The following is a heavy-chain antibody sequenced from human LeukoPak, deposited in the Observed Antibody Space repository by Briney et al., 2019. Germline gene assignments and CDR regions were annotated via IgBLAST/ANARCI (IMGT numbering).Heavy chain of an antibody. CDR2: ISYDGSNK. Sequence: PGGSLRLSCAASGFTFSSYGMHWVRQAPGKGLEWVAVISYDGSNKYYADSVKGRFTISRDNSKNTLYLQMNSLRAEDTAVYYCANLWGSYDYWGQGTLVTVSS. J-gene: IGHJ4*02. CDR3: ANLWGSYDY. V-gene: IGHV3-30*18. D-gene: IGHD3-16*01. CDR1: GFTFSSYG.